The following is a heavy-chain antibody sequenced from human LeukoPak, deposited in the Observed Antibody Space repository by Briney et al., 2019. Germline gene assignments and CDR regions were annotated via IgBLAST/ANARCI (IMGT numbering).Heavy chain of an antibody. V-gene: IGHV1-18*01. CDR3: ARVAEQHLTYYFDY. J-gene: IGHJ4*02. Sequence: GSVRVSCKASGYTFSSYWLSWVRQAPGQGLEWMASIKDDGGETLYAQNVQGRVTITTDTSTSTAYMELRSLTADDTAMYYCARVAEQHLTYYFDYWGQGTLVTVSS. CDR2: IKDDGGET. D-gene: IGHD6-13*01. CDR1: GYTFSSYW.